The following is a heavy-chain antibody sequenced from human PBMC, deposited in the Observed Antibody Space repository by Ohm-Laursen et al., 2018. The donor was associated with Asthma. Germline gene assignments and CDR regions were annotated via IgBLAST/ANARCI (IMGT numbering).Heavy chain of an antibody. CDR2: IKQDGSEK. Sequence: SLRLSCAASGFTFNKSWMSWVRQAPGKGLEWVANIKQDGSEKYYVDSVKGRFTTSRDNARNSVYLQMNSLRAEDTALYYCARIGPEWELPGREYSLHHWGEGTLVTVSS. CDR3: ARIGPEWELPGREYSLHH. CDR1: GFTFNKSW. V-gene: IGHV3-7*01. J-gene: IGHJ1*01. D-gene: IGHD1-26*01.